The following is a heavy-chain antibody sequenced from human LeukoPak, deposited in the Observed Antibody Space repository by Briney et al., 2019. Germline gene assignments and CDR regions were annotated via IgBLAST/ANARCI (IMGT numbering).Heavy chain of an antibody. CDR1: GFTFSSYG. D-gene: IGHD6-19*01. V-gene: IGHV4-34*01. J-gene: IGHJ4*02. CDR3: ARGGAFVAVAGTRDFDY. Sequence: GTLRLSCAASGFTFSSYGMSWIRQPPGKGLEWIGEINHSGSTNYNPSLKSRVTISVDTSKNQFSLKLSSVTAADTAVYYCARGGAFVAVAGTRDFDYWGQGTLVTVSS. CDR2: INHSGST.